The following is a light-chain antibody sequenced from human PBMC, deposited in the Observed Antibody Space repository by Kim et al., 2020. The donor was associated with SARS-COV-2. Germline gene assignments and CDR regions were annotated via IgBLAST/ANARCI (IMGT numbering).Light chain of an antibody. CDR1: SSNLGTNT. CDR3: AGWDDNLNAEV. V-gene: IGLV1-44*01. Sequence: GPRGTISCAGSSSNLGTNTVPWYQQLPGTAPEVLIYKNNQRPSGVPDRFSGSTSGTSASLAISGLQSEDEGVYYCAGWDDNLNAEVFGGGTQLTVL. J-gene: IGLJ3*02. CDR2: KNN.